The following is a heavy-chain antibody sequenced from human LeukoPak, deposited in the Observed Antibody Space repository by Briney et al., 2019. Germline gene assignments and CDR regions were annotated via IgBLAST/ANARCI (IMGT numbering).Heavy chain of an antibody. CDR2: IYHGDSYT. CDR1: GYSFTSYW. D-gene: IGHD6-13*01. Sequence: ESLKLYCKGSGYSFTSYWIGRVRQTPDQGLEWIGIIYHGDSYTRYSPSFQGHVSISADKSISAAYLQCSSLKASDTAMYYCARYDGYSSSWHSLARPYFQHWGQGTLVTVSS. CDR3: ARYDGYSSSWHSLARPYFQH. J-gene: IGHJ1*01. V-gene: IGHV5-51*01.